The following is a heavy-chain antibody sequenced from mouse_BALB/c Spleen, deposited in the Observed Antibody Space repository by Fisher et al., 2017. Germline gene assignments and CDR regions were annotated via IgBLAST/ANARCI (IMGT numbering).Heavy chain of an antibody. D-gene: IGHD1-2*01. Sequence: RFTISRDNARNILYLQMSSLRSEDTAMYYCARRSHYYGYVDYAMDYWGQGTSVTVSS. V-gene: IGHV5-6-5*01. J-gene: IGHJ4*01. CDR3: ARRSHYYGYVDYAMDY.